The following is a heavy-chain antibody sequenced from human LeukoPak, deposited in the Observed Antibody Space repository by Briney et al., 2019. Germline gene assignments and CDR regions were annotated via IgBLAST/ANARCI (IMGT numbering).Heavy chain of an antibody. Sequence: SVKVSCKASGGTFSSYAISWVRQAPGQGLEWMGGIIPIFGTANYAQKFQGRVTITTDESTSTAYMELSSLRSEDTAVYYCAREGTTVTTLGCYYYYMDVWGKGTTVTVSS. D-gene: IGHD4-17*01. CDR2: IIPIFGTA. J-gene: IGHJ6*03. CDR3: AREGTTVTTLGCYYYYMDV. V-gene: IGHV1-69*05. CDR1: GGTFSSYA.